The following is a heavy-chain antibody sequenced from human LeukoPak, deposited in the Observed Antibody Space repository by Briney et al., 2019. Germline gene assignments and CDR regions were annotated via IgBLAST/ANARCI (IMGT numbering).Heavy chain of an antibody. CDR2: ISSSSSTI. D-gene: IGHD4-17*01. Sequence: GGSLRLSCVASGFTFSSYNMNWVRQAPGKGLEWVSYISSSSSTIYHADSVKGRFTISRDNAKNSLYLQMNSLRDEDTAVYYCARQMTTGPWYFDLWGRGTLVTVSS. CDR1: GFTFSSYN. V-gene: IGHV3-48*02. CDR3: ARQMTTGPWYFDL. J-gene: IGHJ2*01.